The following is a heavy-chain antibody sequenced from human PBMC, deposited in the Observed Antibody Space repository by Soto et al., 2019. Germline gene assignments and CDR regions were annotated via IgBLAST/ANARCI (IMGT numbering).Heavy chain of an antibody. CDR3: ARDTGNSFDY. CDR1: GYTFNTYF. Sequence: HVQLVQSGGELKKPGASVKVSCNTSGYTFNTYFITWVRQAPGQGLEWMGWISPHNGNTNYAEKFQGRVTMTADTITKTAYMELRNLRIHDTAVYYCARDTGNSFDYWGQGTPVTVSS. CDR2: ISPHNGNT. V-gene: IGHV1-18*01. J-gene: IGHJ4*02.